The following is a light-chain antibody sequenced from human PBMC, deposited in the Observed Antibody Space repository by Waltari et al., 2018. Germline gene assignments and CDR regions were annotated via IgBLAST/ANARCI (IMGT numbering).Light chain of an antibody. J-gene: IGLJ1*01. CDR2: EVT. V-gene: IGLV2-14*01. Sequence: QSSLTQPASVSGSPGQSITISCTGTSSDIGGSDYVSWYQQHPGKAPKLLIYEVTKRPSGVSNRFSGSKSGNTASLAISGLQPEDESDYYCSSYTRRNTPSSVFGTGTQVTVL. CDR3: SSYTRRNTPSSV. CDR1: SSDIGGSDY.